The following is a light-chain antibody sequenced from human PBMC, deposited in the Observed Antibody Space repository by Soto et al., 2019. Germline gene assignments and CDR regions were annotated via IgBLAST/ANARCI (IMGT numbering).Light chain of an antibody. V-gene: IGKV1-9*01. J-gene: IGKJ2*01. CDR3: QQLKSYPHT. CDR1: QDITNF. Sequence: IQLTQFPSSLSASVGDRVTITCRASQDITNFLAWYQQKPGKAPKVLVFATSNLHGGVPTRFSGSGSGTEYTLTISSLQPEDSATYYCQQLKSYPHTFGQGTNLLIK. CDR2: ATS.